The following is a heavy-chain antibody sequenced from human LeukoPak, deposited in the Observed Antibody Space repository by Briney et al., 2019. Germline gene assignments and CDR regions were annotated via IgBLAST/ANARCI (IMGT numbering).Heavy chain of an antibody. D-gene: IGHD6-19*01. V-gene: IGHV4-30-4*02. J-gene: IGHJ4*02. CDR1: GGSISSGDYY. CDR2: IYYSGSA. CDR3: ARVGIAVAGSLNFDY. Sequence: SETLSLTCTVSGGSISSGDYYWNWIRQPPGKGLEWIGFIYYSGSAYYNPSLKSRVIISVDTSKNQFSLKLSSVTAADTAVYYCARVGIAVAGSLNFDYWGQGTLVTVSS.